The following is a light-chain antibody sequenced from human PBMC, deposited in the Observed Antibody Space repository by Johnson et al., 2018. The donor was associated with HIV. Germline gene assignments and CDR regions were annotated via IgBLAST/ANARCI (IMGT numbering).Light chain of an antibody. CDR1: SSNIGSNS. J-gene: IGLJ1*01. CDR2: DNN. Sequence: QSVLTQPPSVSAAPGQKVTISCSGRSSNIGSNSVSWYQQLPGTAPKLLIYDNNKRPSGIPDRFSGSKSGTSATLDITGLQTGDEADYYCAAWDRSLTVGTVFGPGTRVTVL. V-gene: IGLV1-51*01. CDR3: AAWDRSLTVGTV.